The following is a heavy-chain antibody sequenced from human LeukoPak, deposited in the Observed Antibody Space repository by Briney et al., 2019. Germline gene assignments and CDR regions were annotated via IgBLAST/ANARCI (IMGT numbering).Heavy chain of an antibody. D-gene: IGHD3-3*01. Sequence: PGGSLRLSCAASGLTFNSYWMSWVRQAPGKGLEWVANIKQDGSEKYYVDSVKGRFTISRDNAKNSLYLQMNSLRAEDTAVYFCARRGLSFGVVTSYNWFDPWGQGSLVTVSS. CDR1: GLTFNSYW. CDR3: ARRGLSFGVVTSYNWFDP. CDR2: IKQDGSEK. J-gene: IGHJ5*02. V-gene: IGHV3-7*03.